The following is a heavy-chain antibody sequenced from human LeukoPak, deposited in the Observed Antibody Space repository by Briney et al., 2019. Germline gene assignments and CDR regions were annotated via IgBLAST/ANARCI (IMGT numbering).Heavy chain of an antibody. V-gene: IGHV4-39*01. CDR1: GGSISSSSYY. J-gene: IGHJ4*02. Sequence: KSSETLSLTCTVSGGSISSSSYYWGWIRQPPGKGLEWIVSIYYSGSTYYNPSLKSRVTISVDTSKNQFSLKLSSVTAADTAVYYCARHKMDGQIDHWGQGTLVTVSS. CDR3: ARHKMDGQIDH. CDR2: IYYSGST. D-gene: IGHD2-2*03.